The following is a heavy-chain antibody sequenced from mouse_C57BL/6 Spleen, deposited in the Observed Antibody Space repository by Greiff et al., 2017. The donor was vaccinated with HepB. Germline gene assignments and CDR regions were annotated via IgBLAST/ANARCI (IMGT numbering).Heavy chain of an antibody. D-gene: IGHD2-5*01. Sequence: QVQLQQPGAELVMPGASVKLSCKASGYTFTSYWMHWVKQRPGQGLEWIGEIDPSDSYTNYNKKFKGKSTLTVDKSSSTAYMQLSSLTSGDSAVYYCAGRSYYSNDSLYWYFDVWGTGTTVTVSS. J-gene: IGHJ1*03. CDR3: AGRSYYSNDSLYWYFDV. CDR1: GYTFTSYW. CDR2: IDPSDSYT. V-gene: IGHV1-69*01.